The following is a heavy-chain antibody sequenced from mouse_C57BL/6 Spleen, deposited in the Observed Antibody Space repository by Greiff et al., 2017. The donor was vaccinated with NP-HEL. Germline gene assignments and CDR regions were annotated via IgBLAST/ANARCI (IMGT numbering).Heavy chain of an antibody. CDR2: INPSSVYT. CDR1: GYTFTSYW. Sequence: VQLQQSGAELAKPGASVKLSCKASGYTFTSYWMHWVKQRPGQGLEWIGYINPSSVYTKYNQKFKDKATLTADKSSSTAYMQLSSLTYEDSAVYYCARWDYGRYFDVWGTGTTVTVSS. D-gene: IGHD1-1*02. CDR3: ARWDYGRYFDV. V-gene: IGHV1-7*01. J-gene: IGHJ1*03.